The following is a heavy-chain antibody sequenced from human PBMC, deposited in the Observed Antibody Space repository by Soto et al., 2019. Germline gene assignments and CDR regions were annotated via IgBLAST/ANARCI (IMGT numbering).Heavy chain of an antibody. CDR1: GGSIRSPNFS. V-gene: IGHV4-39*01. J-gene: IGHJ5*02. CDR3: ARPKTIGAAAGKGWFDP. Sequence: SETLSLTCTVIGGSIRSPNFSWSWIRQHPGKGPEWIGNIYYNGTTTYSPSLKGRLTISVDPSKNQFSLKLTSVTAADTAMYYCARPKTIGAAAGKGWFDPWGQGTLVTVS. D-gene: IGHD6-13*01. CDR2: IYYNGTT.